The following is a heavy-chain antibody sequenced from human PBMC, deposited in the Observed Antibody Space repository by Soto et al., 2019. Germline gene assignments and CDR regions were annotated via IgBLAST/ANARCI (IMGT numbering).Heavy chain of an antibody. J-gene: IGHJ6*02. V-gene: IGHV3-23*01. CDR1: RFTFSNHA. CDR2: ISRSDGRT. Sequence: GGSLRLSCVASRFTFSNHAMVWVRQAPGKGLESTSSISRSDGRTYYADSVKGRFTISRDNSKNTLYLQMSSLRVEDTAIYYCARVLSMVEYYWYGMDVWGQGTTVTVSS. D-gene: IGHD3-10*01. CDR3: ARVLSMVEYYWYGMDV.